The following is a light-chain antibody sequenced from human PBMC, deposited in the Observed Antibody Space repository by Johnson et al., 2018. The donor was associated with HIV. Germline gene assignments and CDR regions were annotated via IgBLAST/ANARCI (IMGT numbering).Light chain of an antibody. J-gene: IGLJ1*01. CDR2: DNN. CDR1: SSNIGNNY. V-gene: IGLV1-51*01. Sequence: QSVLTQPPSVSAAPGQKVTISCSGSSSNIGNNYVSWYQQLPGTAPKLLIYDNNKRPSGIPARFSGSKSGTSATLGITGLPTGDEADYYCGTWDNSLSAHVFGTGTKVTVL. CDR3: GTWDNSLSAHV.